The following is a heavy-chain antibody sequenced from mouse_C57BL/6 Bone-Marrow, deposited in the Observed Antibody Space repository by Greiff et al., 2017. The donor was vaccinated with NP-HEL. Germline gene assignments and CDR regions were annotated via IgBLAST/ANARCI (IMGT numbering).Heavy chain of an antibody. CDR1: GFTFSSYA. D-gene: IGHD1-1*01. V-gene: IGHV5-4*01. J-gene: IGHJ4*01. CDR2: ISDGGSYT. CDR3: AREGDYYGSSYL. Sequence: DVKLVESGGGLVKPGGSLKLSCAASGFTFSSYAMSWVRQTPEKRLEWVATISDGGSYTYYPDNVKGRFTISRDNAKNNLYLQMSHLKSEDTAMYYCAREGDYYGSSYLGGQGTSVTVSS.